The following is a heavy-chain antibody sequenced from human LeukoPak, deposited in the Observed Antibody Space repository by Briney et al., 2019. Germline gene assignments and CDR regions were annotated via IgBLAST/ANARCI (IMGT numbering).Heavy chain of an antibody. CDR3: ARGVVGITMVRENYYYYGMDV. J-gene: IGHJ6*02. CDR1: GGTLSSYA. CDR2: IIPIFGIA. V-gene: IGHV1-69*04. D-gene: IGHD3-10*01. Sequence: SVKVSCKASGGTLSSYAISWVRQAPGQGLEWMGRIIPIFGIANYAQKFQGRVTITADKSTSTAYMELSSLRSEDTAVYYCARGVVGITMVRENYYYYGMDVWGQGTMVTVSS.